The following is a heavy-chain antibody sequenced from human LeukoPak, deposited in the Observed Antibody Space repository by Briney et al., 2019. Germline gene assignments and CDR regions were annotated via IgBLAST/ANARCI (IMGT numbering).Heavy chain of an antibody. CDR2: ISSSGSTI. V-gene: IGHV3-11*04. CDR1: GFTFSDYY. D-gene: IGHD2-2*01. J-gene: IGHJ6*03. CDR3: AGYCSSTSCYGYYYYYMDV. Sequence: PGGSLRLSCAASGFTFSDYYMSWIRQAPGKGLEWVSYISSSGSTIYYADSVKGRFTISRDNAKNSLYLQMNSLRAEDTAVYYCAGYCSSTSCYGYYYYYMDVWGKGTTVTVSS.